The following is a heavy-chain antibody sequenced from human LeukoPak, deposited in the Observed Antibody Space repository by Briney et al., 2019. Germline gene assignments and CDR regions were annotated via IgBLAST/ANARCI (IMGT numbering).Heavy chain of an antibody. CDR1: GGSFSGYY. D-gene: IGHD4-11*01. CDR2: INHSGST. CDR3: ARVRNLYNWFDP. J-gene: IGHJ5*02. V-gene: IGHV4-34*01. Sequence: SETLSLTRAVYGGSFSGYYWSWIRQPPGKGLEWIGEINHSGSTNYNPSLKSRVTISVDTSKNQFSLKLSSVTAADTAVYYCARVRNLYNWFDPWGQGTLVTVSS.